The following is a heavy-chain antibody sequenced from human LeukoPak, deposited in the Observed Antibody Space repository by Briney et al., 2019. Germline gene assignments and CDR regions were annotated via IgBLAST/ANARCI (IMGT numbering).Heavy chain of an antibody. CDR1: GFIVSNNY. CDR3: ARDQKSSSSFQD. V-gene: IGHV3-66*01. J-gene: IGHJ1*01. CDR2: TYTGGST. Sequence: PGGSLRLSCAVSGFIVSNNYMTWVRQAPGKGLEWVSVTYTGGSTYHADSVKGRFTISRDDSKNTLYLQMNSLRVEDTAVYYCARDQKSSSSFQDWGQGTLVTVSS. D-gene: IGHD6-13*01.